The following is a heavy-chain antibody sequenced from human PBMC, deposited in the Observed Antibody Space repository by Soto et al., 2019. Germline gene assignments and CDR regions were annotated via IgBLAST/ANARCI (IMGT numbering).Heavy chain of an antibody. J-gene: IGHJ4*02. CDR3: AKXLHGXXXGYXYGADS. CDR2: VSYDGSRK. Sequence: QVQVVESGGGVVQPGRSLTLSCAXSGXXFSTYGMHWVRQAPGKGLEWVAIVSYDGSRKHYVDSVKGRFAISRDNSMNTLYLQLNSLRPEDTAMYYCAKXLHGXXXGYXYGADSWGQGTLVTVSS. D-gene: IGHD5-12*01. V-gene: IGHV3-30*18. CDR1: GXXFSTYG.